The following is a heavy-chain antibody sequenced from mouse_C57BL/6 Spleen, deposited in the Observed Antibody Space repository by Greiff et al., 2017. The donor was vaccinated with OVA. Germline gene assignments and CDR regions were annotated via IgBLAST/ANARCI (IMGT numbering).Heavy chain of an antibody. Sequence: EVQLQQSGPELVKPGASVKISCKASGYTFTDYYMNWVKQSHGKSLEWIGDINPNNGGTSYNQKFKGKATLTVDKSSSTAYMALRSLTSEDSAVYYCARRFYDYRYYAMDYWGQGTSVTVSS. D-gene: IGHD2-4*01. V-gene: IGHV1-26*01. J-gene: IGHJ4*01. CDR2: INPNNGGT. CDR3: ARRFYDYRYYAMDY. CDR1: GYTFTDYY.